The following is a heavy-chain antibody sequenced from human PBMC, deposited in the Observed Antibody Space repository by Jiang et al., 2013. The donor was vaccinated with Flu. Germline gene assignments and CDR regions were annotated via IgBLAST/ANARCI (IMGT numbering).Heavy chain of an antibody. CDR3: ARVAANFGGYVADYFDY. CDR2: IYTSGST. Sequence: GPGLVKPSQTLSLTCAVSGGSISSGSYYWNWIRQPAGKGLEWIGRIYTSGSTSYNPSLKSRVTILVDTSKNQFSLKLSSVTAADTAVYYCARVAANFGGYVADYFDYWGQGTLVTVSS. J-gene: IGHJ4*02. D-gene: IGHD5-12*01. CDR1: GGSISSGSYY. V-gene: IGHV4-61*02.